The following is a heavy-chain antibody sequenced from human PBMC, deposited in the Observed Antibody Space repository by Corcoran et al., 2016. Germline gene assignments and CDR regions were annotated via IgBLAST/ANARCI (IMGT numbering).Heavy chain of an antibody. D-gene: IGHD1-26*01. CDR3: ARDLNRGSRFFDY. V-gene: IGHV1-46*01. Sequence: QVQLVQSGAEVKKAGASVKVSCKASGYSFASYYMHWVRQAPGQGLEWMGMINPSGGSTTYAQNFHGRVTMTRDTSTSTVYMELGSLRSEDTAIYYWARDLNRGSRFFDYWGQGTLVTVSS. CDR1: GYSFASYY. CDR2: INPSGGST. J-gene: IGHJ4*02.